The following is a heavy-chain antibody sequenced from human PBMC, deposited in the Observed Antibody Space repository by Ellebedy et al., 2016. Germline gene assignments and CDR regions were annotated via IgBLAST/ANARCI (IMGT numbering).Heavy chain of an antibody. V-gene: IGHV1-18*04. CDR3: ASHLLSAGWGTTGYYFDY. D-gene: IGHD3-16*01. CDR2: ISGYNGNT. Sequence: ASVKVSCKASGYTFSNYGLSWVRQAPGQGLEWMGWISGYNGNTNYAQKLQGRVTMTTDTSTSTAYMELRSLRSDDTAVYYCASHLLSAGWGTTGYYFDYWGQGTLVTVSP. J-gene: IGHJ4*02. CDR1: GYTFSNYG.